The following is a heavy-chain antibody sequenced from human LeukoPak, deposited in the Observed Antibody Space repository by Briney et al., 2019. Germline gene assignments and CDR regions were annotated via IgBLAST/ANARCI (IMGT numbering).Heavy chain of an antibody. CDR1: GFTFSSCA. CDR2: ISREGSNK. V-gene: IGHV3-30*04. D-gene: IGHD3-10*01. J-gene: IGHJ3*02. Sequence: GGSLRLSCGACGFTFSSCAMHGVRQARGGGEGWGAVISREGSNKYYAGSVTGRFTISRDNSKTTLYLQMNSLRAEDTAVYYCARDRGASTHAFDIWGQGTMVTVSS. CDR3: ARDRGASTHAFDI.